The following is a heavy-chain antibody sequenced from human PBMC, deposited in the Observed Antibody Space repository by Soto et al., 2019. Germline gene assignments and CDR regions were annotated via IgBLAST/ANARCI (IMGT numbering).Heavy chain of an antibody. V-gene: IGHV6-1*01. D-gene: IGHD2-2*01. J-gene: IGHJ5*02. Sequence: SQTLSLTCVISGDSVSSNSAAWNWIRQSPSRGLEWLGRTYYRSKWYNDYAVSVKSRITINPDTSKNQLSLQLNSVSPEDTAVYYCARGHYCTSSSCYYWFDPWGQGTLVTISA. CDR3: ARGHYCTSSSCYYWFDP. CDR1: GDSVSSNSAA. CDR2: TYYRSKWYN.